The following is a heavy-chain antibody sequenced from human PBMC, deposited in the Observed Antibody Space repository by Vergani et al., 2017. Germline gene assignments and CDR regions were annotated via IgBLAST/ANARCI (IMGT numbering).Heavy chain of an antibody. V-gene: IGHV3-33*01. D-gene: IGHD1-14*01. Sequence: QVQLVESGGGVVQPGRSLRLSCAASGFTFNQYGMHWVRQAPGKGLEWVAVTWYDGNNKQYADPVKGRFTISRDNSKSTLYLQMNSLRDEDTGVYYCVRDLRLLYNRFDPWGQGTLVTVSS. CDR1: GFTFNQYG. J-gene: IGHJ5*02. CDR3: VRDLRLLYNRFDP. CDR2: TWYDGNNK.